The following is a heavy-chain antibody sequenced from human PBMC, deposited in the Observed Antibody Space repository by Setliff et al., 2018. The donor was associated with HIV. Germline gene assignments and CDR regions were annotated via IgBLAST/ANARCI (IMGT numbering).Heavy chain of an antibody. J-gene: IGHJ6*03. D-gene: IGHD3-3*01. Sequence: ASVKVSCKASRSTFNRHTINWVRQAPGQGLDWMGRIIPILGVANYAQRFQGKVTITADKSTSTAYMELTSLRFDDTAMYYCVRGVQSPPHYSYYYMDVWGEGTMVTVSS. CDR2: IIPILGVA. CDR1: RSTFNRHT. V-gene: IGHV1-69*02. CDR3: VRGVQSPPHYSYYYMDV.